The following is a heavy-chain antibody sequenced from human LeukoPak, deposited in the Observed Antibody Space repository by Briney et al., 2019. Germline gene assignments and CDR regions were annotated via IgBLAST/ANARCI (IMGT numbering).Heavy chain of an antibody. CDR3: ARHSGSGWYAEYFQH. CDR1: GYSFTSYW. D-gene: IGHD6-19*01. J-gene: IGHJ1*01. Sequence: AGESLKISCKGSGYSFTSYWIGWVRQMPGKVLEWMGIIYPGDSDTRYSPSFQGQVTISADKSISTAYLQWSSLKASDTAMYYCARHSGSGWYAEYFQHWGQGTLVTVSS. CDR2: IYPGDSDT. V-gene: IGHV5-51*01.